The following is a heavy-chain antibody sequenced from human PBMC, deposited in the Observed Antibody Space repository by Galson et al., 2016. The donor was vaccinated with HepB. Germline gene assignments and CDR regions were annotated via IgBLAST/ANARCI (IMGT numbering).Heavy chain of an antibody. D-gene: IGHD2-8*02. CDR2: VYHDGNT. J-gene: IGHJ3*02. CDR1: GGSITTTDW. V-gene: IGHV4-4*02. CDR3: ARDCTGGTCKSGDYDTFDI. Sequence: SETLSLTCAVSGGSITTTDWWSWVRQPPGKGLEWIGEVYHDGNTFYNPSVGSRVTISIDKSNNEFYLNLRSVTAADTAVYYCARDCTGGTCKSGDYDTFDIWGQGTVVTVSS.